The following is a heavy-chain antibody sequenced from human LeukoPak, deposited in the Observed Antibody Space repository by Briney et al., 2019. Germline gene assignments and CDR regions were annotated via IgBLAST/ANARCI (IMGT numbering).Heavy chain of an antibody. D-gene: IGHD3-10*01. V-gene: IGHV3-53*01. CDR3: ATQPGSDY. J-gene: IGHJ4*02. CDR2: IYNSGTT. Sequence: PGGSLRLSCAASGFSVSSNYMSWVRQAPGKGLEWVSVIYNSGTTKYADSVKGRFTISRDNAKNTLYLQMNSLRAEDTAVYYCATQPGSDYWGQGTLVTVSS. CDR1: GFSVSSNY.